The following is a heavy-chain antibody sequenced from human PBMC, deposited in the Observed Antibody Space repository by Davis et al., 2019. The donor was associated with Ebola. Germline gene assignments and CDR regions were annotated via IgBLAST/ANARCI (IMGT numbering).Heavy chain of an antibody. CDR2: ISGSGGST. D-gene: IGHD4-11*01. CDR3: SMTTVTTDV. V-gene: IGHV3-23*01. CDR1: GFTFSSYA. Sequence: GESLKISCAASGFTFSSYAMSWVRQAPGKGLEWVSAISGSGGSTYYADSVKGRFTISRDDSKNTAYLQMNSLKTEDTAVYYCSMTTVTTDVWGQGTTVTVSS. J-gene: IGHJ6*02.